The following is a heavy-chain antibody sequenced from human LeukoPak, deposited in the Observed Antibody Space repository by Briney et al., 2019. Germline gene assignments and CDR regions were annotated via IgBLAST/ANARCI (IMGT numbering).Heavy chain of an antibody. D-gene: IGHD3-22*01. V-gene: IGHV1-46*01. J-gene: IGHJ4*02. CDR1: GYTFTSYY. CDR2: INPSGGST. Sequence: GASVKVSCKASGYTFTSYYMHWVRQAPGQGLEWMGIINPSGGSTSYAQKFQGRVTITRDTSASTAYMELSSLRSEDTAVYYCARKGYDSSGYYKSNYFDYWGQGTLVTVSS. CDR3: ARKGYDSSGYYKSNYFDY.